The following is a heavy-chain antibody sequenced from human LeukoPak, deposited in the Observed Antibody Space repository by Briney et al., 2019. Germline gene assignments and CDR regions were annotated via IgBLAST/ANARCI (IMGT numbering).Heavy chain of an antibody. CDR3: ARDFGGPPYYYYYMDV. CDR2: IYSGGGT. D-gene: IGHD4-23*01. J-gene: IGHJ6*03. CDR1: GFTVSSNY. Sequence: GGSLRLSCAASGFTVSSNYMTRVRQAPGKGLEWVSVIYSGGGTDYADSVKGRFTISRDNSKNTLYLQMNSLRADDTAVYYCARDFGGPPYYYYYMDVWGKGTTVTVSS. V-gene: IGHV3-53*01.